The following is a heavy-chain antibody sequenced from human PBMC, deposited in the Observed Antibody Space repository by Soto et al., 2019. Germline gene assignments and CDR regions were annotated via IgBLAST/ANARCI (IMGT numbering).Heavy chain of an antibody. CDR3: VGGQYYFDS. J-gene: IGHJ4*02. CDR2: ISYDGSDK. V-gene: IGHV3-30*03. CDR1: GFPFTFYG. D-gene: IGHD3-10*01. Sequence: QVQLVESGGGVVQPGRSLRLSCAASGFPFTFYGMHWVGEGPDKGLEWVAIISYDGSDKYYADSVKGRFTISRDNSKNTLYLQMNSLRPEDTALYYCVGGQYYFDSRGQGTLVIVSS.